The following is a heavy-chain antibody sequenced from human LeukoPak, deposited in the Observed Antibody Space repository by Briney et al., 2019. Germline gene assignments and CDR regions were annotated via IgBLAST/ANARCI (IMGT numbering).Heavy chain of an antibody. D-gene: IGHD6-13*01. CDR3: ATVFFAAAHHYYFDY. J-gene: IGHJ4*02. CDR1: GYTLTELS. V-gene: IGHV1-24*01. CDR2: FDPEDGET. Sequence: ASVKVSCKVSGYTLTELSMHWGRQAPGRGLEWMGGFDPEDGETIYAQKFQGRGTMTEDTSTGTAYMELSSLRSEDTAVYYCATVFFAAAHHYYFDYWGQGTLVTVSS.